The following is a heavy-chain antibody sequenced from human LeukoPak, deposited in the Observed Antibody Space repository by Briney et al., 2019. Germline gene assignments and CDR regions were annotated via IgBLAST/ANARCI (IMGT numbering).Heavy chain of an antibody. V-gene: IGHV1-2*02. J-gene: IGHJ4*02. CDR1: GYTFTGYY. CDR2: INPSNGGK. Sequence: ASVKVSCKTSGYTFTGYYIHWVRQAPGQGLEWLGWINPSNGGKNAAQKFQGRVTMTRDTSINTAYMELSGLTSDDTAIYYCARQTIRPLDYWGQGTLVTVSA. CDR3: ARQTIRPLDY. D-gene: IGHD3-9*01.